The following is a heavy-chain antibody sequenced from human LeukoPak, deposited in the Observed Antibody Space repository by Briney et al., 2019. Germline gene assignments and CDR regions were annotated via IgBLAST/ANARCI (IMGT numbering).Heavy chain of an antibody. V-gene: IGHV3-30*18. J-gene: IGHJ4*02. Sequence: PGRSLRLSCAASGFTFSSYGMHWVRQAPGKGLEWVAVISYDGSNKYYADSVKGRFTISRDNSKNTLYLQMNSLRAEDTAVYYCAKDRSNWNYFDYWGQGTLVTVSS. CDR1: GFTFSSYG. CDR2: ISYDGSNK. D-gene: IGHD1-20*01. CDR3: AKDRSNWNYFDY.